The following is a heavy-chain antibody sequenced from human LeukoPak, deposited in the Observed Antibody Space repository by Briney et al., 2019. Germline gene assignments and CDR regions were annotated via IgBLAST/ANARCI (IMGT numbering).Heavy chain of an antibody. J-gene: IGHJ4*02. Sequence: GGSLRLSCAASGFTFSSYAMSWVRQAPGKGLEWVSAISGSGGSAYYADSVKGRFTISRDNSKNTLYLQMNSLRAEDTAVYYCAKGSDYYDSSGYYLGWGQGTLVTVSP. CDR3: AKGSDYYDSSGYYLG. CDR2: ISGSGGSA. D-gene: IGHD3-22*01. V-gene: IGHV3-23*01. CDR1: GFTFSSYA.